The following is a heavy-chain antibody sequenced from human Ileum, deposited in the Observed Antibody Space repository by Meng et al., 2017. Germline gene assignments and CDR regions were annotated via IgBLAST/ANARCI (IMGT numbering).Heavy chain of an antibody. Sequence: PGALMPSWSLPLTWAVPGDSISTTNWWNWVRQPPGEGLEWIGEIYHSGLVNYNLSLKSRVTLSIDKSKNQFSLKLISVTAADTGVYYCAANSGKKMHSWGQGTLVTVSS. V-gene: IGHV4-4*02. D-gene: IGHD4-23*01. CDR1: GDSISTTNW. CDR3: AANSGKKMHS. J-gene: IGHJ4*02. CDR2: IYHSGLV.